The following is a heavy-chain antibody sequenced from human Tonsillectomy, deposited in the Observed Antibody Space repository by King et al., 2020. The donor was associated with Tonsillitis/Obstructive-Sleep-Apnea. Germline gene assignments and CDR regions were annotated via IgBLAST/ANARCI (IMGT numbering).Heavy chain of an antibody. CDR1: GFTFSSYA. Sequence: VQLVESGGGVVQPGRSLRLSCAASGFTFSSYAMHWVRQAPGKGLEWVAVISYDGSNKYYADSVKGRFTISRDNSKNTLYLQMNSLRAEDTAVYYCAGPWPWDYYYMDVWGKGTTVTVSS. J-gene: IGHJ6*03. CDR3: AGPWPWDYYYMDV. CDR2: ISYDGSNK. V-gene: IGHV3-30*04.